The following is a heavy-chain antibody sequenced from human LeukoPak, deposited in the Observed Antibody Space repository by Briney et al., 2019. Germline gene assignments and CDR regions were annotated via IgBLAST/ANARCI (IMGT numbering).Heavy chain of an antibody. J-gene: IGHJ4*02. CDR1: GFTFSSYS. D-gene: IGHD6-19*01. CDR3: ARDKTAPSSGWLPIDY. V-gene: IGHV3-21*01. Sequence: PGGSLRLSCAASGFTFSSYSMNWVRQAPGKGLEWVSSISSSSSYIYYADSVKGRFTISRDNAKNSLYLQMNSLRAEDTAVYYCARDKTAPSSGWLPIDYWGQGTLVTVSS. CDR2: ISSSSSYI.